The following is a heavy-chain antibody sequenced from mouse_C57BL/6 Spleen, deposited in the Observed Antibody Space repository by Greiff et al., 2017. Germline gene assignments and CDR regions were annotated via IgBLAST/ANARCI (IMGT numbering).Heavy chain of an antibody. CDR2: INPSTGGT. J-gene: IGHJ2*01. Sequence: VQLQQSGPELVKPGASVKISCKASGYSFTGYYMNWVKQSPEKSLEWIGEINPSTGGTTYTQKFKAKATLTVDKSSSTAYMQLKSLTSEDSAVYYCARKESALLRSFDYWGQGTTLTVSS. V-gene: IGHV1-42*01. D-gene: IGHD1-1*01. CDR3: ARKESALLRSFDY. CDR1: GYSFTGYY.